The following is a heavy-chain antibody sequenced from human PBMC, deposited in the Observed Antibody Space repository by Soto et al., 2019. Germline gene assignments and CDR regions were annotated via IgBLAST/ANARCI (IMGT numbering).Heavy chain of an antibody. CDR2: INAGNGNT. D-gene: IGHD3-10*01. CDR1: GYIFTDYY. CDR3: ARGGPPIDF. V-gene: IGHV1-3*01. J-gene: IGHJ4*02. Sequence: GASVKVSCKASGYIFTDYYLHWVRQAPGQGLEWMGWINAGNGNTKYSQEFQGRITITGDTSASTAYMELSSLRSEDTAVYYCARGGPPIDFWGQGTLVTVSS.